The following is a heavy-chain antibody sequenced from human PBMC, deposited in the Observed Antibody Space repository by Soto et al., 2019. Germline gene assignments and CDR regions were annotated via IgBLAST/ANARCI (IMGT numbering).Heavy chain of an antibody. CDR2: ISAYNGNT. CDR1: GYTFTSYG. Sequence: QVQLVQSGAEVKKPGASVKVSCKASGYTFTSYGISWVRQAPGQGLEWMGWISAYNGNTNYAQKLQGRVTMTTDTSTSTSDLELRSLRSDETAVYSCARDKPPLGYWGQGTLVSVAS. V-gene: IGHV1-18*01. CDR3: ARDKPPLGY. J-gene: IGHJ4*02.